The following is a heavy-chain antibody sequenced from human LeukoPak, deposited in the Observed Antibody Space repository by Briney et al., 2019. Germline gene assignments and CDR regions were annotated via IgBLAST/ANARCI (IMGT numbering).Heavy chain of an antibody. CDR3: TTVDSGSYFGSLYYYYYMDV. V-gene: IGHV3-15*01. CDR1: GFTFSNAW. D-gene: IGHD1-26*01. CDR2: IKSKTDGGTT. J-gene: IGHJ6*03. Sequence: GGSLRLSCAASGFTFSNAWMSWVRQAPGKGLEWVGRIKSKTDGGTTDYAAPVKGRFTISRDDSKNTLYLQMNSLKTEDTAVYYCTTVDSGSYFGSLYYYYYMDVWGKGTTVTISS.